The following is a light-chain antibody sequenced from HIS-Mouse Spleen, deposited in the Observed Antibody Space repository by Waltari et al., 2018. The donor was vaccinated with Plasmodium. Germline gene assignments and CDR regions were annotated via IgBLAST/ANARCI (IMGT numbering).Light chain of an antibody. J-gene: IGLJ2*01. Sequence: SSELTQDPAVSVALGQTVRITCQGDRLRSYYASWYQQKPGQAPVLVIYGKNNRTSGIPDRFSGSSSGNTASLTITGAQAEDEADYYCNSRDSSGNHVVFGGGTKLTVL. V-gene: IGLV3-19*01. CDR2: GKN. CDR3: NSRDSSGNHVV. CDR1: RLRSYY.